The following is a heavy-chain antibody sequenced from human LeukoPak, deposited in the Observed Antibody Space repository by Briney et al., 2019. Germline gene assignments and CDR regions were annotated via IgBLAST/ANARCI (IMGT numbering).Heavy chain of an antibody. Sequence: SETLSLTCTVSGGSISSYYWSWIRQPPGKGLEWIGEINHSGSTNYNPSLKSRVTISVDTSKNQFSLKLSSVTAADTAVYFCARGPNCSAARCYENWFDPWGQGTLVIVSS. CDR2: INHSGST. CDR3: ARGPNCSAARCYENWFDP. J-gene: IGHJ5*02. CDR1: GGSISSYY. D-gene: IGHD2-15*01. V-gene: IGHV4-34*01.